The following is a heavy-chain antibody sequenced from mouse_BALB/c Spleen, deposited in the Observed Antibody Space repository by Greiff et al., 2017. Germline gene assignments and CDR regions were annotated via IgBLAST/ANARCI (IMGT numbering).Heavy chain of an antibody. J-gene: IGHJ3*01. CDR3: ARSGLVRAWFAY. CDR2: INPGSGGT. D-gene: IGHD1-1*01. CDR1: GYAFTNYL. V-gene: IGHV1-54*01. Sequence: VKLQESGAELVRPGTSVKVSCKASGYAFTNYLIEWVKQRPRQGLEWIGVINPGSGGTNYNEKFKGKATLTADKSSSTAYMQLSSLTSDDSAVYFCARSGLVRAWFAYWGQGTLVTVSA.